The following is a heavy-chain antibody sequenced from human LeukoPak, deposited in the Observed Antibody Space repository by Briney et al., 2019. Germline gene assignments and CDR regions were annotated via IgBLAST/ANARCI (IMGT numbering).Heavy chain of an antibody. CDR1: GASISTSIW. V-gene: IGHV4-4*02. CDR3: ARLQWLSTPFFDY. J-gene: IGHJ4*02. D-gene: IGHD6-19*01. CDR2: IYHSGST. Sequence: SETLSLTCAVSGASISTSIWWSWVRQPPGKGLEWIGEIYHSGSTNYNPSLKSRVTILVEKSKNQFSLKLNSVTAADTAVYFCARLQWLSTPFFDYWGQGTLVTVSS.